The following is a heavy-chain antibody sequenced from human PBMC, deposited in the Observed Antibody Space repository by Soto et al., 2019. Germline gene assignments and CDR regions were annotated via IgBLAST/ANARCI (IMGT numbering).Heavy chain of an antibody. J-gene: IGHJ4*02. CDR1: GFTLSSYA. D-gene: IGHD3-10*01. CDR2: ISGSGGST. Sequence: EVQLLESGGGLVQPGGSLRLSCAASGFTLSSYAMSWVRQAPGKGLACVSGISGSGGSTNYADSVKGRFTISRDNSKNTLYLQMASLRAEDTSVYYCAREGFTMVRGFFITAGYFDYWGQGTLVTVSS. CDR3: AREGFTMVRGFFITAGYFDY. V-gene: IGHV3-23*01.